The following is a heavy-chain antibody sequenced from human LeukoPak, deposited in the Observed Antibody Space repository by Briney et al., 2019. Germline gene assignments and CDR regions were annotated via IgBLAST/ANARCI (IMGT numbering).Heavy chain of an antibody. CDR3: AKDSNGWYQRGSNYFDY. Sequence: GGSLRLPCAASGFTFTSYAMNRVRQAPGKGLEWVSTISGSGSSTYYVDSVKGRFTISRDNSKNTLYLQMNSLRAEDTAEYYCAKDSNGWYQRGSNYFDYWGQGTLVTVSS. J-gene: IGHJ4*02. CDR2: ISGSGSST. CDR1: GFTFTSYA. D-gene: IGHD6-19*01. V-gene: IGHV3-23*01.